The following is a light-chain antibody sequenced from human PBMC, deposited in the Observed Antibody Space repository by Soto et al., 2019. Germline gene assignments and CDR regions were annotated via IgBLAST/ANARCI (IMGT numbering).Light chain of an antibody. CDR1: QSISSW. CDR2: DAS. CDR3: QQYNSYWT. V-gene: IGKV1-5*01. J-gene: IGKJ1*01. Sequence: DIQMTQSPSTLSASVGDRVTITCRASQSISSWLAWYQQKPGKAPKILIYDASSLESGVQSRFSGSGSGTEFTLTIRSLQPDDFATYYCQQYNSYWTCGQGTKVDIK.